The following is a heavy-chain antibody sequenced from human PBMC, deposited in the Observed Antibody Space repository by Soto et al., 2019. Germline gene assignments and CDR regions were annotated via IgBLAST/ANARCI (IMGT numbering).Heavy chain of an antibody. D-gene: IGHD3-10*02. CDR2: IIPMFSSS. J-gene: IGHJ4*02. V-gene: IGHV1-69*13. CDR3: AKDIGFQQHLFVFDL. Sequence: GASVKVSCKASGGTFSSYAISWVRQAPGQGLEWMGGIIPMFSSSSFAQKFQSRLTITADDSTSTAYMSLSSLGSADTAMYYCAKDIGFQQHLFVFDLWGPGTLVTVSS. CDR1: GGTFSSYA.